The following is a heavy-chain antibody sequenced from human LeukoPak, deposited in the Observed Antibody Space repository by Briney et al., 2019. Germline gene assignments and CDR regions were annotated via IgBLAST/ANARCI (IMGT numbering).Heavy chain of an antibody. Sequence: SVKVSCKASGGTFSSYAISWVRQAPGQGLEWMGGIIPIFGTANYAQKFQGRVTITTDESTSTAYMELSSLRSEDTAVYYCAGESGATYYYYYVDVWGKGTTVTVSS. CDR2: IIPIFGTA. CDR1: GGTFSSYA. CDR3: AGESGATYYYYYVDV. V-gene: IGHV1-69*05. D-gene: IGHD1-26*01. J-gene: IGHJ6*03.